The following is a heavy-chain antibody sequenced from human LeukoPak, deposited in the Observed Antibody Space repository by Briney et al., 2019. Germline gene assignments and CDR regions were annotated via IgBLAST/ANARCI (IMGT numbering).Heavy chain of an antibody. CDR2: IKQDGSEK. J-gene: IGHJ4*02. CDR1: GFTFSIYW. D-gene: IGHD5-12*01. Sequence: PGGSLRLSCAASGFTFSIYWMSWVRQAPGKGLEWVANIKQDGSEKYYVDSVKGRFTISRDNAKNSLYLQMDSLRAEDTAVYYCAREGDSGYDEGYFDYWGQGTLVTVSS. CDR3: AREGDSGYDEGYFDY. V-gene: IGHV3-7*03.